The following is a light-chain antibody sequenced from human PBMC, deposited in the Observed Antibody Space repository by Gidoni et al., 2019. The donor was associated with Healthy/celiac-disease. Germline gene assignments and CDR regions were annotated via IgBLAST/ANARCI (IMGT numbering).Light chain of an antibody. V-gene: IGKV1-5*01. CDR2: DAS. CDR3: QQYNSYLWT. J-gene: IGKJ1*01. CDR1: QSISSR. Sequence: DIQMTQSPSTLSASVGDRVTITCRASQSISSRLAWYQQNPGKAPKLLIYDASSLESGVPSRFSGSGSGTKFTLTISSLQPDDFATYYCQQYNSYLWTFGQGTKVEIK.